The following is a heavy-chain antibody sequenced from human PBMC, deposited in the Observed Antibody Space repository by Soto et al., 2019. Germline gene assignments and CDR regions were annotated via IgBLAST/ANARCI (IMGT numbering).Heavy chain of an antibody. CDR2: IYYSGST. V-gene: IGHV4-31*03. CDR3: ASIVSSAHGEFSD. Sequence: QVQLQESGPGLVKPSQTLSLTCTVSGGSISSGGYYWSWIRQHPGKGLEWIGYIYYSGSTYYNPSLKSRVTLSVDTSKNQFSLKLSSVTAAATAVYYCASIVSSAHGEFSDWGQGTLVTVSS. J-gene: IGHJ4*02. CDR1: GGSISSGGYY. D-gene: IGHD3-10*01.